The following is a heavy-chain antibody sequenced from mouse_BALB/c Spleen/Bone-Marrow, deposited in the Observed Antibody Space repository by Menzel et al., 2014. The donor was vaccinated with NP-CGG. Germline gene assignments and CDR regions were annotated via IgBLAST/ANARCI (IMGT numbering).Heavy chain of an antibody. CDR2: ISSVSSTI. Sequence: EVNVVESGGGLVQPGGSRKLSCAASGFTFSSFGMNWVRQAPEKGLEWIAYISSVSSTIYYADTVKGRFTISRDNPKNTLFLQMTRLWYEATAMYYCSSGGSCGGFDYWGQGTTLTVSS. V-gene: IGHV5-17*02. CDR1: GFTFSSFG. J-gene: IGHJ2*01. CDR3: SSGGSCGGFDY.